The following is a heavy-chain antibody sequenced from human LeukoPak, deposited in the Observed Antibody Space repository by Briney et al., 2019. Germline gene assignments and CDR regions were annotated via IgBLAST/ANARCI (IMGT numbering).Heavy chain of an antibody. CDR1: GFMFSNYG. CDR2: ISYDGSNK. Sequence: PGGSLRLSCAASGFMFSNYGMQWVRQAPGKGLEWVAVISYDGSNKYYADSVKGRFTISRDNSKNTLHLQMNGLRAEDTARYYCAKDLNNWNYFDSWGQGALVTVSS. V-gene: IGHV3-30*18. D-gene: IGHD5-24*01. CDR3: AKDLNNWNYFDS. J-gene: IGHJ4*02.